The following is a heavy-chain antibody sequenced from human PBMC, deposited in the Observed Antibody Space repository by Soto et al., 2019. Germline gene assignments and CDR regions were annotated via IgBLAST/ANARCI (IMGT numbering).Heavy chain of an antibody. V-gene: IGHV3-23*01. D-gene: IGHD2-2*01. J-gene: IGHJ4*02. CDR1: GFTFSSFA. CDR3: AKLRGFSSSATPDF. CDR2: ISDSGEDT. Sequence: GGSLRLSCAASGFTFSSFAMSWARQAPGQGLEWVSLISDSGEDTYYADSVKGRFTISRDNSRNTLYLQVNSLRAEDTAVYYCAKLRGFSSSATPDFWGQGTLVTVSS.